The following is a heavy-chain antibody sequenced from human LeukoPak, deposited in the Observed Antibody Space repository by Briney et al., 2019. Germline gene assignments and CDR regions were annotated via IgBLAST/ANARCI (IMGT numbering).Heavy chain of an antibody. D-gene: IGHD2-21*02. V-gene: IGHV3-23*01. CDR1: GFTFSSYA. CDR3: AKDRCGGDCQLGAFDI. J-gene: IGHJ3*02. Sequence: GGSLRLSCAASGFTFSSYAMSWVRQAPGKGLEWVSSISGSGGSTYYADSVKGRFTIYRDNSKNTLYLQMNSLRAEDTAVYYCAKDRCGGDCQLGAFDIWGQGTMVTVSS. CDR2: ISGSGGST.